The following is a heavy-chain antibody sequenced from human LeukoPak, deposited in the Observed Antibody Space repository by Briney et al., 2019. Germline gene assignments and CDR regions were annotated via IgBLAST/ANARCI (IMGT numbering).Heavy chain of an antibody. D-gene: IGHD6-6*01. J-gene: IGHJ3*02. V-gene: IGHV1-69*06. Sequence: SVKVSCKASGGTFSSYAISWVRQAPGQGLEWMGGIIPIFGTANYAQKFQGRVTITADKSTSTAYMELSSLRSEDTAVYYCARELRYSSSSSPAFDIWGQGTMVTVSS. CDR3: ARELRYSSSSSPAFDI. CDR2: IIPIFGTA. CDR1: GGTFSSYA.